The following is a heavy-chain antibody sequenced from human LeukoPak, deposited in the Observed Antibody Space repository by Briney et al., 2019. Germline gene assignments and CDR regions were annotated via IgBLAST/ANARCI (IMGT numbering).Heavy chain of an antibody. CDR3: ARGKYSGYDSPQLFDY. V-gene: IGHV4-59*01. CDR1: GGSISSYY. Sequence: PSETLSLTCTVSGGSISSYYWSWIRQPPGKGLEWIGYIYYSGSTNYNPSLKSRVTISVDTSKNQFSLKLSSVTAADTAVYYCARGKYSGYDSPQLFDYWGQGTLVTVSS. CDR2: IYYSGST. J-gene: IGHJ4*02. D-gene: IGHD5-12*01.